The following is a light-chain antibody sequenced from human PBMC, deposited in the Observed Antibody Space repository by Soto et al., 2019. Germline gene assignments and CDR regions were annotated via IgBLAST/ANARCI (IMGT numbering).Light chain of an antibody. Sequence: QSVLTQPRSVSGPPGQSVSISCSGTSSDVGTYNYVSWYQQHPGKAPKLMIYDVSKRPSGVPDRFSGSKSGSTASLTISGLQAEDEVDYYCCSYAGGYTHAVFGGGTKVTVL. CDR2: DVS. CDR1: SSDVGTYNY. J-gene: IGLJ2*01. V-gene: IGLV2-11*01. CDR3: CSYAGGYTHAV.